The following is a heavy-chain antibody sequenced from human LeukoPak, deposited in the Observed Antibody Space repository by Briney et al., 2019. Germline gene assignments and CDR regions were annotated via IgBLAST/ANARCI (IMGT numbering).Heavy chain of an antibody. Sequence: PGGSLRLSCAASGFTFSSYGMHWVRQAPGKGLEWVAVISYDGSNKYYADSVKGRFTISRDNSKNTLYLQMNSLRAEDTAVYYCARDMSRESIFDYWGQGTLVIVSS. D-gene: IGHD3-16*01. CDR2: ISYDGSNK. CDR3: ARDMSRESIFDY. V-gene: IGHV3-30*03. J-gene: IGHJ4*02. CDR1: GFTFSSYG.